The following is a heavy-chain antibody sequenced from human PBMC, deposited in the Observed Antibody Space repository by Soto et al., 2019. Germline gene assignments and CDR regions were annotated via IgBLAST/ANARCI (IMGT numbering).Heavy chain of an antibody. CDR3: ATWFWSGYSLHRGYDY. J-gene: IGHJ4*02. D-gene: IGHD3-3*01. CDR1: GYTFTSYY. CDR2: INPSGGST. Sequence: GASVEVSCKASGYTFTSYYMHWVRQAPGQGLEWMGIINPSGGSTSYAQKFQGRVTMTRDTSTSTVYMELSSLRSEDTAVYYCATWFWSGYSLHRGYDYWGQGTLVTVSS. V-gene: IGHV1-46*01.